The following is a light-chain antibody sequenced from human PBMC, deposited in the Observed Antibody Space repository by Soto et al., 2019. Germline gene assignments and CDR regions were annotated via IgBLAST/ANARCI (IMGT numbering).Light chain of an antibody. V-gene: IGLV1-44*01. Sequence: QSVLTQPPSASGTPGQTIAISCSGGSSNIGSHTVNWYQQLPGTAHRLLIYSNTQRPSGVPDRFSGSKSGTSASLAITGLQYEDDGDYYWASWDDLLNGVVFGGGTQLTVL. J-gene: IGLJ2*01. CDR2: SNT. CDR3: ASWDDLLNGVV. CDR1: SSNIGSHT.